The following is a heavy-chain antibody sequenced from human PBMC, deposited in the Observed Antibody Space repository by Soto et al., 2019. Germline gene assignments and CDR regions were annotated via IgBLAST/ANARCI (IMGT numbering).Heavy chain of an antibody. CDR3: AKDRPANYYDSSGYWY. J-gene: IGHJ4*02. CDR1: GLTFSNYA. V-gene: IGHV3-23*01. Sequence: PGGSLRLSCAASGLTFSNYAMSWVRQAPGKGLEWVSTVTGDGVTTSYADSVKGRFTISRDNSKNTLYLQMSSLRAEDTAVYYCAKDRPANYYDSSGYWYWGQGTLVTVSS. CDR2: VTGDGVTT. D-gene: IGHD3-22*01.